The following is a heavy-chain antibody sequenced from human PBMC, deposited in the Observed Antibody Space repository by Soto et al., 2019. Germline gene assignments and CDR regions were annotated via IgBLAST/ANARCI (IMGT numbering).Heavy chain of an antibody. CDR1: GGSISSYY. D-gene: IGHD3-9*01. J-gene: IGHJ4*02. Sequence: TSDTLSLTCTVSGGSISSYYWSWIRQPPGKGLEWIGYIYYSGSTNYNPSLKSRVTISVDTSKNQFSLKLSSVTAADTAVYYCARGSYDILTGLDTNEIDYWGQGTLVTVSS. V-gene: IGHV4-59*01. CDR2: IYYSGST. CDR3: ARGSYDILTGLDTNEIDY.